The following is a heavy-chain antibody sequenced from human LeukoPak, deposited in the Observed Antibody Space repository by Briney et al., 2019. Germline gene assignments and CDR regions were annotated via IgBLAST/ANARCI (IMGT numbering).Heavy chain of an antibody. CDR1: GFTFSSYA. Sequence: GSLRLSCAASGFTFSSYAMSWIRQPPGKGLEWIGEINHSGSTNYNPSLKSRVTLSVDTSKNQFSLKLSSVTAADTAVYYCARGLSYGIDYWGQGTLVTVSS. V-gene: IGHV4-34*01. CDR2: INHSGST. CDR3: ARGLSYGIDY. D-gene: IGHD5-18*01. J-gene: IGHJ4*02.